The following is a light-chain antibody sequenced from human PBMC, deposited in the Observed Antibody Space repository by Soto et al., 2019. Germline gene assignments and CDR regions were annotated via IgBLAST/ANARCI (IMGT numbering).Light chain of an antibody. V-gene: IGKV1-5*01. CDR2: DAS. Sequence: DIQMTQSPSTLSASVGDRVTITCRASQSISSWLAWYQQKPGKAPKLLIYDASSLEGGVPSRFSGSGSGTKFTLTISSLQPDDFAIYYCQQYSSYPWTFGQGTKVEIK. J-gene: IGKJ1*01. CDR1: QSISSW. CDR3: QQYSSYPWT.